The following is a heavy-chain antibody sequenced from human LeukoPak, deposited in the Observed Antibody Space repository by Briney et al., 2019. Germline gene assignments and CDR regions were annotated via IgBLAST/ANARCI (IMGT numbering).Heavy chain of an antibody. J-gene: IGHJ4*02. V-gene: IGHV3-48*03. CDR2: ISSSGSTI. Sequence: PGGSLRLSCAASGFTFSSYEMNWVRQAPGKGLEWVSYISSSGSTIYYADSVKGRFTTSRDNAKNSLYLQMNSLRAEDTAVYYCARTKWDIVVVPAAVFDYWGQGTLVTVSS. CDR3: ARTKWDIVVVPAAVFDY. CDR1: GFTFSSYE. D-gene: IGHD2-2*01.